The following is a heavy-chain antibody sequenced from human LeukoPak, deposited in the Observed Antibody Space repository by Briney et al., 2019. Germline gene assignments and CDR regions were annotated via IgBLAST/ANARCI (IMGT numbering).Heavy chain of an antibody. Sequence: PGGSLRLSCAASGFTFSSYSMNWVRQAPGKGLEWVSYISSSSSTIYYADSVKGRFIISRDNAKNSLYLQMNSLRAEDTAVYYCARVNQEAAAGTDWFDPWGQGTLVTVSS. J-gene: IGHJ5*02. D-gene: IGHD6-13*01. CDR1: GFTFSSYS. CDR2: ISSSSSTI. V-gene: IGHV3-48*01. CDR3: ARVNQEAAAGTDWFDP.